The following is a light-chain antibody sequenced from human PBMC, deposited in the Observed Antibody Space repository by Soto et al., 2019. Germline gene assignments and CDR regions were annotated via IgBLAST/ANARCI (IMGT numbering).Light chain of an antibody. CDR1: QSISSW. V-gene: IGKV1-5*01. Sequence: DVQMTQTPSSLSASVGDRVILTCRASQSISSWLAWYQQKPGKTPKLLIYDASSLESGVPSRFSGSGSETEFTLTISSLQPDDFATYYCQQYNSYSPLTFGGGTKVDNK. CDR3: QQYNSYSPLT. CDR2: DAS. J-gene: IGKJ4*01.